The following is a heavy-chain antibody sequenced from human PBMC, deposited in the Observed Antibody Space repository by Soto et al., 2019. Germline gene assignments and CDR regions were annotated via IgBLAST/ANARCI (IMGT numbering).Heavy chain of an antibody. CDR2: MNPNSGNT. V-gene: IGHV1-8*01. J-gene: IGHJ3*02. Sequence: QVQLVQSGAEVKKPGASVKVSCKASGYTFTSYDINWVRQATGQGLEWMGWMNPNSGNTGYAQKFQGRVTMTRNTSTSNAFMELSSMRSEYTAVYYGGRERGACDIGGQGTMVTVPS. CDR1: GYTFTSYD. CDR3: GRERGACDI.